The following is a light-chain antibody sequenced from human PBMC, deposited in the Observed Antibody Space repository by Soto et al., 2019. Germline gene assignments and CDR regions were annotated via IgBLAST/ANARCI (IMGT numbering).Light chain of an antibody. CDR3: QQYGSSPPSWT. Sequence: ENVLTQSPGTLSLSPGERATLSCRSSKSVSSSYLAWYQQKPGQPPSLLIFDASNRATGIPDRFSGSGSGTDFTLTISSLEPEDFAVYYCQQYGSSPPSWTFGQGTKVEIK. V-gene: IGKV3-20*01. CDR1: KSVSSSY. CDR2: DAS. J-gene: IGKJ1*01.